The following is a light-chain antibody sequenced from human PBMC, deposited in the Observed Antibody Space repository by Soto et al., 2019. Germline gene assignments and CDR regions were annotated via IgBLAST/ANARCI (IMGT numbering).Light chain of an antibody. CDR2: DAS. J-gene: IGKJ2*01. CDR3: HKYNSYCLQT. CDR1: QSVSRR. V-gene: IGKV1-5*01. Sequence: DIQMTQSPSTLSASVGDRITITCRASQSVSRRLAWYQQEPGKAPKLLIYDASSLESGVPSRFNGRGSGTEFTLTISRLQPDECAGSNSHKYNSYCLQTFGQGTKGDIK.